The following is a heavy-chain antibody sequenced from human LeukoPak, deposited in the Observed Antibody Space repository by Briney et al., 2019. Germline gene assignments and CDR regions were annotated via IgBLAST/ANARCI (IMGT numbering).Heavy chain of an antibody. V-gene: IGHV3-30*02. CDR2: IRYDGSKK. Sequence: GGSLRLSCAASGFTFSSYGMDWVGQAPGKGLEWVAFIRYDGSKKYYADSVKGRFTLSSDNLKNTLYLQMNNLRAEDTAVYYCAKDRSGSSSFDSLGRGTLVTVSS. D-gene: IGHD1-26*01. CDR1: GFTFSSYG. J-gene: IGHJ4*02. CDR3: AKDRSGSSSFDS.